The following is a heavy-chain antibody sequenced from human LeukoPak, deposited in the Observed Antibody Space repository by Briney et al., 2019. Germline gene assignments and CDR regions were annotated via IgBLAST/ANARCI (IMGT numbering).Heavy chain of an antibody. CDR1: GFTFSSYR. J-gene: IGHJ5*02. Sequence: QPGGSLRLSCAASGFTFSSYRIHWVRQAPGKGVVWVSRINSDGSSTSYADSVKGRFTTSRDNAKNTLYLQMNSLRAEDTAVYYCARGADSSGWYVHNWFDLWGQGTLVTVSS. V-gene: IGHV3-74*01. CDR2: INSDGSST. CDR3: ARGADSSGWYVHNWFDL. D-gene: IGHD6-19*01.